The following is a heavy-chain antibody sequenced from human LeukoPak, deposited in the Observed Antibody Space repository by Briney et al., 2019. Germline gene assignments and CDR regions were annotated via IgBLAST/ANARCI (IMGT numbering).Heavy chain of an antibody. CDR1: GFTFSDYG. Sequence: GGSLRLSCTASGFTFSDYGMHWVRQPPGKGLEWVAIIWYDGSNKKYEDSVKGRFTISRDNSKNTLYLQMNSLRAEDTAVYYCARGVDYYENSGTIDYWGQGTLVTVSS. V-gene: IGHV3-33*01. J-gene: IGHJ4*02. CDR2: IWYDGSNK. D-gene: IGHD3-22*01. CDR3: ARGVDYYENSGTIDY.